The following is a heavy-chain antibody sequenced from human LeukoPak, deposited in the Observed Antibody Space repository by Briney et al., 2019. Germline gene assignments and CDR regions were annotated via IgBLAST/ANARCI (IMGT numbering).Heavy chain of an antibody. Sequence: SETLSLTCTVSGGSISSYYWSWIRQPPGKGLEWIGYIYYSGSTNYNPSLKSRVTISVDTSKNQFSLKLSSVTAADTAVYYCARVAYCGGDCYWCDYWGQGTLVTVSS. CDR2: IYYSGST. D-gene: IGHD2-21*02. V-gene: IGHV4-59*01. J-gene: IGHJ4*02. CDR1: GGSISSYY. CDR3: ARVAYCGGDCYWCDY.